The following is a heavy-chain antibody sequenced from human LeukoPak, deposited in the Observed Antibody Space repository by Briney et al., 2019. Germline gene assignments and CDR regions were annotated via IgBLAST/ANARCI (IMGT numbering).Heavy chain of an antibody. CDR2: IYSDNT. J-gene: IGHJ5*02. CDR3: ARDMVRGVIQNWFDP. CDR1: GFTVSSNS. V-gene: IGHV3-53*01. D-gene: IGHD3-10*01. Sequence: PGGSLRLSCTVSGFTVSSNSMSWVRQAPGKGLEWVSFIYSDNTHYSDSVKGRFTISRDNSKNTLYLQMNSLRAEDTAVYYCARDMVRGVIQNWFDPWGQGTLVTVSS.